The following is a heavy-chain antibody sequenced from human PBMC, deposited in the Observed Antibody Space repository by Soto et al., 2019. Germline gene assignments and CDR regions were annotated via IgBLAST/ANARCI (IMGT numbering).Heavy chain of an antibody. J-gene: IGHJ4*02. CDR2: IKQDGSEK. D-gene: IGHD6-13*01. CDR1: GFTFSSYW. Sequence: EVQLVESGGGLVQPGGSLRLSCAASGFTFSSYWMSWVRQAPGKGLEWVANIKQDGSEKYYVDSVKGRFTISRDNAKNSPYLQMYSLRAEDTAVYYCARDHGGAAAGCTTFDYWGQGTLVTVSS. CDR3: ARDHGGAAAGCTTFDY. V-gene: IGHV3-7*01.